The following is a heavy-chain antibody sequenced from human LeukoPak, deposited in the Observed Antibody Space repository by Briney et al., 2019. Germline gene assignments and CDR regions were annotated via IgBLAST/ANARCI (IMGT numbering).Heavy chain of an antibody. Sequence: PSETLSLTCAVSDDSFSSHYWTWIRQPPGKGLEGSGYISYIGSTNYNPSLKSRVTISIDTSKNQFSLKLTSVTAADTAVYYCARDLVTVTKGFDIWGQGTMVSVSS. CDR1: DDSFSSHY. CDR2: ISYIGST. CDR3: ARDLVTVTKGFDI. D-gene: IGHD4-17*01. J-gene: IGHJ3*02. V-gene: IGHV4-59*11.